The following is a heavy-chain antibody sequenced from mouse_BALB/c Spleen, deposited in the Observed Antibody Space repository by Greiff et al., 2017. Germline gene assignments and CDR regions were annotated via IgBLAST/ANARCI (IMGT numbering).Heavy chain of an antibody. V-gene: IGHV1-14*01. CDR1: GYTFTSYV. CDR2: INPYNDGT. D-gene: IGHD2-1*01. Sequence: VHVKQSGPELVKPGASVKMSCKASGYTFTSYVMHWVKQKPGQGLEWIGYINPYNDGTKYNEKFKGKATLTSDKSSSTAYMGLSSLTSEDSAVYYCAGYYGNPFAYWGQGTLVTVSA. CDR3: AGYYGNPFAY. J-gene: IGHJ3*01.